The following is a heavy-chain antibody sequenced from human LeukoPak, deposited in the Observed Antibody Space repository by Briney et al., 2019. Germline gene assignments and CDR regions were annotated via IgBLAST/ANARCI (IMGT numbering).Heavy chain of an antibody. Sequence: GRSLRLSCATSGFTFSHYGMHWVRQAPGKGLEWVAVIWSDGTNTYYGDPVKGRFTISRDNFQRTVYLQMNSLRAEDTAVYYCANDAQRGFDYSNSLDKWGQGTLVAVSS. CDR2: IWSDGTNT. D-gene: IGHD4-11*01. V-gene: IGHV3-33*06. CDR1: GFTFSHYG. CDR3: ANDAQRGFDYSNSLDK. J-gene: IGHJ4*02.